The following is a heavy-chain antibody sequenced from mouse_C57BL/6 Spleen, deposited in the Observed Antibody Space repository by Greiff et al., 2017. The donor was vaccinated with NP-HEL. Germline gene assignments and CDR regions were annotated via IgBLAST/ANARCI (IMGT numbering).Heavy chain of an antibody. Sequence: VQLQQPGAELVKPGASVKLSCKASGYTFTSYWMHWVKQRPGQGLEWIGMIHPNSGSTNYNEKFKSKATLTVDKSSSTAYMQLSSLTSEDSAVYYCARCYYGSSYNAMDYWGQGTSVTVSA. CDR1: GYTFTSYW. CDR2: IHPNSGST. D-gene: IGHD1-1*01. CDR3: ARCYYGSSYNAMDY. V-gene: IGHV1-64*01. J-gene: IGHJ4*01.